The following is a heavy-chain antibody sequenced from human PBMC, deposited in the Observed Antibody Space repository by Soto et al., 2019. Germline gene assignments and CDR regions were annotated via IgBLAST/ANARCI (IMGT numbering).Heavy chain of an antibody. CDR2: INPNSGGT. CDR1: GYTFTGYY. J-gene: IGHJ5*02. Sequence: GASVKVSCKASGYTFTGYYMHWVRQAPGQGLEWMGWINPNSGGTNYAQKFQGRVTMTRDTSISTAYMELSRLRSDDTAVYYCARAARPGGVGWFDPWGQGTLVTVSS. CDR3: ARAARPGGVGWFDP. D-gene: IGHD6-6*01. V-gene: IGHV1-2*02.